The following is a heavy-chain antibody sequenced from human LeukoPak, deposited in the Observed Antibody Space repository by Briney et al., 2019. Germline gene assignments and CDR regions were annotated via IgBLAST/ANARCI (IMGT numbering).Heavy chain of an antibody. J-gene: IGHJ3*02. V-gene: IGHV1-2*02. CDR2: INPNSGGT. D-gene: IGHD3-22*01. Sequence: GASVKVSCKASGYTFTSYAMNWVRQAPGQGLEWMGWINPNSGGTNYAQKFQGRVTMTRDTSISTAYMELSRLRSDDTAVYYCARNTYYYDSSGYHPDAFDIWGQGTMVTVSS. CDR1: GYTFTSYA. CDR3: ARNTYYYDSSGYHPDAFDI.